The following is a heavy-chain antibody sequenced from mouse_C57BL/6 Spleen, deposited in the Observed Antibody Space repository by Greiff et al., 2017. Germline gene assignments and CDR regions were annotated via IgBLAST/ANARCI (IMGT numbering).Heavy chain of an antibody. D-gene: IGHD1-1*01. V-gene: IGHV1-80*01. J-gene: IGHJ2*01. CDR2: IYPGDGDT. Sequence: VKLMESGAELVKPGASVKISCKASGYAFSSYWMNWVKQRPGKGLEWIGQIYPGDGDTNYNGKFKGKATLTADKSSSTAYMQLSSLTSEDSAVYFCASSSPYYFDYWGQGTTLTVSS. CDR1: GYAFSSYW. CDR3: ASSSPYYFDY.